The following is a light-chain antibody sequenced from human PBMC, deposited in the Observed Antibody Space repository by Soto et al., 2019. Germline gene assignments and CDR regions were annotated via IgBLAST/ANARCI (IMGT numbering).Light chain of an antibody. Sequence: DIQMTQSPSYLSAFVGDRVTITCRASQNISSYLNWYQQKPGKXPXXLIYAASSLQSGVPSRFIGSGSGKVFTVTISSLQPEYFATDDCQQSNNTPTFGQGTKVDIK. CDR1: QNISSY. V-gene: IGKV1-39*01. J-gene: IGKJ1*01. CDR3: QQSNNTPT. CDR2: AAS.